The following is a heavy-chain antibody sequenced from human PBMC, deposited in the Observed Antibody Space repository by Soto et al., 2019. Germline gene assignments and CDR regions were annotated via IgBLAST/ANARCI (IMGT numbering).Heavy chain of an antibody. CDR1: GGTFSSYA. D-gene: IGHD3-10*01. CDR2: IIPIFGTA. Sequence: SVKVSCKASGGTFSSYAISWVRQAPGQGLEWMGGIIPIFGTANYAQKFQGRVTITADESTSTAYMELSSLRSEDTAVYYCARGEYYYGSGDYYYYYGMDVWGQGTTVTVSS. J-gene: IGHJ6*02. V-gene: IGHV1-69*13. CDR3: ARGEYYYGSGDYYYYYGMDV.